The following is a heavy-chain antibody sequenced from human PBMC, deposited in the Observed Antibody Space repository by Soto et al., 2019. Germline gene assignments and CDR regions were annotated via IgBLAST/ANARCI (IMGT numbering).Heavy chain of an antibody. CDR1: GGSISSGGYY. CDR2: IYYSGST. Sequence: KPSETLSLTCTVSGGSISSGGYYWSWIRQHPGKGLEWIGYIYYSGSTYYNPSLKSRVTISVDTSKNQFSLKLSSVTAADTAVYYCARGYTAMPEDYWGQGTMVTVSS. D-gene: IGHD5-18*01. J-gene: IGHJ4*02. V-gene: IGHV4-31*03. CDR3: ARGYTAMPEDY.